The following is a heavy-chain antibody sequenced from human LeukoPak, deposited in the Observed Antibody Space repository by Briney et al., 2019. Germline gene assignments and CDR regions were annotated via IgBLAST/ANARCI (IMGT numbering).Heavy chain of an antibody. CDR2: INHSGST. J-gene: IGHJ5*02. CDR3: ASLPYYYDSSGYNH. CDR1: GGSFSGYY. V-gene: IGHV4-34*01. Sequence: SETLSLTCAVYGGSFSGYYWSWIRQPPGKELEWIGEINHSGSTNYNPSLKSRVTISVDTSKNQFSLKLSSVTAADTAVYYCASLPYYYDSSGYNHWGQGTLVTVSS. D-gene: IGHD3-22*01.